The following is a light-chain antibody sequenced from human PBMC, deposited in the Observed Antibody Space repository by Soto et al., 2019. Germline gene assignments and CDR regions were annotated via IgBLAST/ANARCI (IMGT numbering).Light chain of an antibody. CDR3: QQSYSTPLT. Sequence: DIQMTQSPSTLSASVGGRVTITCRASQSISSWLAWYQQKPGKAPKLLIYKASTLKSGVPSRFSGSGSGTEFTLTISSLQPEDFATYYCQQSYSTPLTFGGGTKVEIK. CDR1: QSISSW. CDR2: KAS. V-gene: IGKV1-5*03. J-gene: IGKJ4*01.